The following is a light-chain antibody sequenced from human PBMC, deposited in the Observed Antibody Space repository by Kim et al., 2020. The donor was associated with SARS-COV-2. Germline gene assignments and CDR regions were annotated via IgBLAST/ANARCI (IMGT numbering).Light chain of an antibody. CDR1: SSGVGGYKY. V-gene: IGLV2-14*03. CDR3: TSYTGSTTHEV. Sequence: QSALTQPASVSGSPGQSITISCTGTSSGVGGYKYVSWYQQHPGKAPKLMIYDVSNRPSGVSNRFSGSKSGNTASLTISGLQAEDEADYYCTSYTGSTTHEVFGGGTKLTVL. CDR2: DVS. J-gene: IGLJ3*02.